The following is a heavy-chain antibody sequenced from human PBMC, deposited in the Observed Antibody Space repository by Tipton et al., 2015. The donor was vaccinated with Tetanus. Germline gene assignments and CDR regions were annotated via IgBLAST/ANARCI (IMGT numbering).Heavy chain of an antibody. J-gene: IGHJ3*01. CDR2: NSGYNGNT. CDR3: ARDVAGITAWPVAFDV. CDR1: GYTFTNYG. D-gene: IGHD1-14*01. Sequence: QLVQSGAEVKKPGASVKVSCKASGYTFTNYGINWVRQAPGQGLEWMGWNSGYNGNTNYAQKLQGRVTMTTDTSTNTAYMELRSLRSDDPAVYYCARDVAGITAWPVAFDVWGLGTMVPVSS. V-gene: IGHV1-18*01.